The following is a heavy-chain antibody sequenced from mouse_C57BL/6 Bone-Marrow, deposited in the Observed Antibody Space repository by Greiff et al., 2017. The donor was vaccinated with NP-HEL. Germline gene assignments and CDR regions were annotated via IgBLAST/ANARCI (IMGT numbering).Heavy chain of an antibody. CDR3: PRSGALRLRFAY. Sequence: QVQLQQSGAELARPGASVKLSCKASGYTFTSYGISWVKQRTGQGLEWIGEIYPRSGNTYYNEKFKGKATLTADKSSSTAYMELRSLTSEDSAVYFCPRSGALRLRFAYWRQETLVTVSA. CDR2: IYPRSGNT. D-gene: IGHD3-2*02. J-gene: IGHJ3*01. V-gene: IGHV1-81*01. CDR1: GYTFTSYG.